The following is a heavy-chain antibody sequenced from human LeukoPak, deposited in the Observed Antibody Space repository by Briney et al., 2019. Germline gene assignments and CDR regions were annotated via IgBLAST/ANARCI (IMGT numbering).Heavy chain of an antibody. CDR3: ARVRTDRFDSSGYRHYYYYGMDV. J-gene: IGHJ6*02. CDR1: GGSISSYY. D-gene: IGHD3-22*01. V-gene: IGHV4-59*01. Sequence: SGTLSLTCTVSGGSISSYYWSWIRQPPGKGLEWIGYIYYSGSTNYNPSLKSRVTISVDTSKNQFSLKLSSVTAADTAVYYCARVRTDRFDSSGYRHYYYYGMDVWGQGTTVTVSS. CDR2: IYYSGST.